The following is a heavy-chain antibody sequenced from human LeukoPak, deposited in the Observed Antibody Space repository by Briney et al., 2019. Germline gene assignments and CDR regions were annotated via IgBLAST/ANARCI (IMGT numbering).Heavy chain of an antibody. CDR2: ISYDGSDK. CDR1: GFTFSNYV. J-gene: IGHJ4*02. Sequence: PGRSLRLSCAASGFTFSNYVMHWVRQAPGKGLEWVALISYDGSDKYYADSVKGRFTISRDNSKNTLYLQMNSLRAEDTAGYYCAKTYYDSSGYYYDDPLDYWGQGTLVTVSS. V-gene: IGHV3-30*18. D-gene: IGHD3-22*01. CDR3: AKTYYDSSGYYYDDPLDY.